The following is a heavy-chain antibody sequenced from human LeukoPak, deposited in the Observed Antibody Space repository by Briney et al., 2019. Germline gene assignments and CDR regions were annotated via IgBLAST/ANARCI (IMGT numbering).Heavy chain of an antibody. CDR2: INHSGST. D-gene: IGHD3-3*01. CDR1: GGSFSGYY. V-gene: IGHV4-34*01. J-gene: IGHJ4*02. Sequence: PSETLSLTCAVYGGSFSGYYWSWIRQPPGKGLEWIGEINHSGSTNYNPSLKSRVTISVDTSKNQFSLKLSSVTAADTAVYYCARKRRFLEWLSFDYWGQGTLVTVSS. CDR3: ARKRRFLEWLSFDY.